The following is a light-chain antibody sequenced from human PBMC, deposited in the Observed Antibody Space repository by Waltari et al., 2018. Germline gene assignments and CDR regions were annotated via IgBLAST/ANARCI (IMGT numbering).Light chain of an antibody. J-gene: IGLJ1*01. Sequence: QSALTQPASMSGSPGQSITISCTGTSTDLGTYNVVSWYQHHPGKAPKLIIYEVRKRPPGISDRVSGSMSGSTASLTISRLQAEDEAEYYCCSFAGNSYVFGTGTKVTVL. CDR1: STDLGTYNV. CDR3: CSFAGNSYV. CDR2: EVR. V-gene: IGLV2-23*02.